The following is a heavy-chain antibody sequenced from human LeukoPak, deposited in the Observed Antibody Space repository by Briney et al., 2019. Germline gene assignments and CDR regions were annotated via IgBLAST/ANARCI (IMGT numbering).Heavy chain of an antibody. D-gene: IGHD3-22*01. Sequence: GGSLRLSCAASGFTFTSYGMNWVRQAPGKGLEWVSAISGSGGSTYYADSVKGRFTISRDNAKNSLYLQMNSLRAEDTAVYYCARRAYYYDSSGYYYYYYMDVWGKGTTVTISS. J-gene: IGHJ6*03. CDR3: ARRAYYYDSSGYYYYYYMDV. V-gene: IGHV3-23*01. CDR2: ISGSGGST. CDR1: GFTFTSYG.